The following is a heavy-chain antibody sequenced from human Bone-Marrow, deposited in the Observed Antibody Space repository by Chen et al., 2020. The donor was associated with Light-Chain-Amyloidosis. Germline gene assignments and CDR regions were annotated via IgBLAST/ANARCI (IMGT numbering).Heavy chain of an antibody. J-gene: IGHJ2*01. CDR1: GFTFDDYA. CDR2: ISWNSDNT. D-gene: IGHD3-22*01. Sequence: EVHLVESGGGLVQPGTSLRLSCAASGFTFDDYAVHWVRQTPGKGLEWVSGISWNSDNTGYADSVEGRFTISRDNAKNSLYLQMNSLTPEDTALYYCAKDGYSSSPHWYFDFWGRGTLVTVSS. CDR3: AKDGYSSSPHWYFDF. V-gene: IGHV3-9*01.